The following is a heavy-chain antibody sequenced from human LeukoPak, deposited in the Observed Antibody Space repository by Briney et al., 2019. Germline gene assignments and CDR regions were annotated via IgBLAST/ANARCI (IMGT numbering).Heavy chain of an antibody. CDR1: GYTFTSYY. J-gene: IGHJ6*03. CDR2: INPSGGST. CDR3: ARFGEISDYGDPEGYYYYMDV. D-gene: IGHD4-17*01. Sequence: PRASVKVSCTASGYTFTSYYMHWVRQAPAQGLEWMGIINPSGGSTSYAQKFQGRVTMTRDTPTSTVYMELSSLRSEDTAVYYCARFGEISDYGDPEGYYYYMDVWGKGTTVTISS. V-gene: IGHV1-46*01.